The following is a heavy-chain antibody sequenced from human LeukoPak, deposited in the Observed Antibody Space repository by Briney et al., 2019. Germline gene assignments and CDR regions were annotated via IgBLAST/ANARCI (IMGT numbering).Heavy chain of an antibody. CDR1: GFTFRSYG. Sequence: GGSLRLSCAASGFTFRSYGMHWVRQAPGKGLEWVAVIPYDGSYQYYGASVKGRLTTSRDNTTNTIYLQMNSLRPEDTGVYYCAKDHYDSSGYYFGVDNWGQGTLVTVSS. CDR2: IPYDGSYQ. V-gene: IGHV3-30*18. D-gene: IGHD3-22*01. CDR3: AKDHYDSSGYYFGVDN. J-gene: IGHJ4*02.